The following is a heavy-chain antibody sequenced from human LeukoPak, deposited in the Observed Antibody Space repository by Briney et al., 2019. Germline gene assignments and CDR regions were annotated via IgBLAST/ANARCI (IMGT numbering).Heavy chain of an antibody. J-gene: IGHJ4*02. D-gene: IGHD2-2*01. CDR2: INWNSDST. CDR1: GFNFDEYG. Sequence: GGSLRLSCAASGFNFDEYGMSWVRQVPGKGLEWVSGINWNSDSTGYIASVKGRFTISRDNAKNSLYLQMNSLRAEDTAVYYCARRGSSTSCPNYWGQGTLVTVSS. V-gene: IGHV3-20*04. CDR3: ARRGSSTSCPNY.